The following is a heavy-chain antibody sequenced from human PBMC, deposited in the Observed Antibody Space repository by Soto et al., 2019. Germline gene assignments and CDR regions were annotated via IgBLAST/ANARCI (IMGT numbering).Heavy chain of an antibody. J-gene: IGHJ4*01. CDR2: VTGSGSST. CDR3: AKAWSDYFDS. Sequence: EVQLLESGGGLVQPGGSLRLSCAASGFTFSTYAMNWVRQAPGKGLEWVSSVTGSGSSTYYADSVKGRFTISRDNPKNTVYLKMKTLRAEDTALYFCAKAWSDYFDSWGHGALVTVSS. CDR1: GFTFSTYA. V-gene: IGHV3-23*01.